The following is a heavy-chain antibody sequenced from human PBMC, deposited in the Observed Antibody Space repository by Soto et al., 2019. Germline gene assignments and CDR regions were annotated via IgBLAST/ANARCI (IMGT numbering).Heavy chain of an antibody. CDR3: ARLPWWAELSLDAPRDYYCYYYLGG. CDR2: IYPGDSDT. V-gene: IGHV5-51*01. CDR1: GYSFTSYW. Sequence: GESLKISCKGSGYSFTSYWIGWVRQMPGKGLEWMGIIYPGDSDTRYSPSFQGQVTISADKSISTAYLQWSSLKASDTAMYYCARLPWWAELSLDAPRDYYCYYYLGGWGKGSRVSV. J-gene: IGHJ6*03. D-gene: IGHD3-16*02.